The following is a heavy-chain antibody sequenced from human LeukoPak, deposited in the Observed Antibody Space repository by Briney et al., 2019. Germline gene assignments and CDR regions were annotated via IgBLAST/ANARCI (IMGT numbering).Heavy chain of an antibody. V-gene: IGHV5-51*01. CDR2: IYPGDSDT. J-gene: IGHJ4*02. Sequence: GESLKISCKGSGYTFTTSWIGWVRQMPGKGLEWMGIIYPGDSDTRYSPSFQGQVTISADRSISTAYLQWSSLKASDTAMYYCARKGYNSGFIDYWGQGTLVTVSS. D-gene: IGHD6-25*01. CDR3: ARKGYNSGFIDY. CDR1: GYTFTTSW.